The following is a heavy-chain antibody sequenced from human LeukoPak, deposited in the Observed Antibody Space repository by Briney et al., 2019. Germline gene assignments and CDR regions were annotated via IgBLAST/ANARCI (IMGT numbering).Heavy chain of an antibody. J-gene: IGHJ4*02. CDR3: AGAPAGGSDWLSPFDY. V-gene: IGHV4-39*01. Sequence: SETLSLTCTVPGVSISSTTLYWGWVRQSAGKGLEWIATIYYSGTTYYNPSLKSRVTISVDTSKNQFSLKLTSVTAADTAIYYCAGAPAGGSDWLSPFDYWGQGTLVTVSS. D-gene: IGHD3-9*01. CDR2: IYYSGTT. CDR1: GVSISSTTLY.